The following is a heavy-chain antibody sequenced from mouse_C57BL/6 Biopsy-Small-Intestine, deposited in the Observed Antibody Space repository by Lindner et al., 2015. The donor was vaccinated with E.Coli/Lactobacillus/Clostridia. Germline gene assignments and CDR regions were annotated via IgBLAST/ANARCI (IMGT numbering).Heavy chain of an antibody. CDR3: TFVSYGSSYKTWFAY. CDR1: GFNIKDYY. CDR2: IDPEDGDT. D-gene: IGHD1-1*01. V-gene: IGHV14-1*01. Sequence: QLQESGRELVRPGASVKLSCTASGFNIKDYYMHWVKQRPEQGLEWIGRIDPEDGDTEYAPKFQGKATMTADTSSNTAYLQLSSLTSEDTAVYYCTFVSYGSSYKTWFAYWGQGTLVTVSA. J-gene: IGHJ3*01.